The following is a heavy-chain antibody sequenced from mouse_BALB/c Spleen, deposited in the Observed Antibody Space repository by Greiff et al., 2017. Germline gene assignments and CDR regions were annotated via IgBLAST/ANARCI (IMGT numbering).Heavy chain of an antibody. Sequence: EVKLMESGPSLVKPSQTLSLTCSVTGDSITSGYWNWIRKFPGNKLEYMGYISYSGSTYYNPSLKSRISITRDTSKNQYYLQLNSVTTEDTATYYCARLFTTIVGWYFDVWGAGTTVTVSS. CDR2: ISYSGST. V-gene: IGHV3-8*02. D-gene: IGHD1-1*01. J-gene: IGHJ1*01. CDR1: GDSITSGY. CDR3: ARLFTTIVGWYFDV.